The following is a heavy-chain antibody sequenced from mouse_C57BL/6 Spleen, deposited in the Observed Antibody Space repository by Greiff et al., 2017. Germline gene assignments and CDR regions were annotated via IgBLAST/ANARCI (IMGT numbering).Heavy chain of an antibody. CDR3: ARALGWSGAMDY. Sequence: VQLQQSGAELVRPGASVTLSCKASGYTFTDYYINWVKQRPGPGLEWIARIYPGSGNTYYNEKFKGKATLTAEKSSSTAYMQLSSLTSEDSAVYFCARALGWSGAMDYWGQGTSVTVSS. D-gene: IGHD2-3*01. CDR1: GYTFTDYY. CDR2: IYPGSGNT. V-gene: IGHV1-76*01. J-gene: IGHJ4*01.